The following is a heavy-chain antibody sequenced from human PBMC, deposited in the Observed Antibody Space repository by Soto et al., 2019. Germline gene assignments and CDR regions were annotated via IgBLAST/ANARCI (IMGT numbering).Heavy chain of an antibody. D-gene: IGHD2-2*02. Sequence: GGSLRLSCAASGFTFSSYWMSWVRQAPGKGLEWVANIKQDGSEKYYVDSVKGRFTISRDNAKNSLYLQMNSLRAEDTAVYYCARDRGYCSSTSCHTRGYFDYWGQGTLVTVSS. CDR2: IKQDGSEK. J-gene: IGHJ4*02. CDR1: GFTFSSYW. CDR3: ARDRGYCSSTSCHTRGYFDY. V-gene: IGHV3-7*03.